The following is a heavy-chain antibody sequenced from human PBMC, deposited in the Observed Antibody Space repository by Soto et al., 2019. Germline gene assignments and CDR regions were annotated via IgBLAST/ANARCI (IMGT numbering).Heavy chain of an antibody. J-gene: IGHJ5*02. Sequence: SETLSLTCTVSGGSVSSGDYYWSWIRQPPGKGLEWIGYIYYSGNTNYNPSLKSRVIISVDTSKNLFSLKLTSVTAADTAVYYCTRIPVDTSMIYWLDPWGQGTLVTVSS. CDR3: TRIPVDTSMIYWLDP. CDR1: GGSVSSGDYY. CDR2: IYYSGNT. D-gene: IGHD5-18*01. V-gene: IGHV4-61*08.